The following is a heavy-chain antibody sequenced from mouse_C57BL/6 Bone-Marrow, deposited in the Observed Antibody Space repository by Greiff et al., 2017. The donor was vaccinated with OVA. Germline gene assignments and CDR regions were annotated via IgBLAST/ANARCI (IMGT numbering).Heavy chain of an antibody. V-gene: IGHV3-6*01. D-gene: IGHD1-1*01. Sequence: EVKLVESGPGLVKPSQSLSLSCSVSGYSITSGYYWNWIRQFPGNKLEWMGYISYDGSNNYNPSLKNRISITRDTSKNPFFLELNSVKTENTATYSCAREVRRFFDYWGQGTTLTVSS. CDR1: GYSITSGYY. CDR2: ISYDGSN. CDR3: AREVRRFFDY. J-gene: IGHJ2*01.